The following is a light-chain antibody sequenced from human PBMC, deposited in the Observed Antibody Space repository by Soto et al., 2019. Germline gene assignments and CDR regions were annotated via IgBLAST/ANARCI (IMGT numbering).Light chain of an antibody. CDR1: SSNIGAGYD. Sequence: QSVLTQPPSVSGAPGQRVTISCTGSSSNIGAGYDVHWYQQLPGTAPKLLIYGNSNRPAGVPDRFSDSKSGTSASLTITGLQSEDEADYYGQSYDSSLRALLGGGTKLPVL. J-gene: IGLJ2*01. CDR3: QSYDSSLRAL. CDR2: GNS. V-gene: IGLV1-40*01.